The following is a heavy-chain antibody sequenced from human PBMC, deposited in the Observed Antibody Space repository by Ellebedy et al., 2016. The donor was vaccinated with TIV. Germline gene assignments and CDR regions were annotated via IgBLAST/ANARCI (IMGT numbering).Heavy chain of an antibody. CDR1: GGSFSGYY. CDR3: ARSPYCGGDCYYAEYFQH. V-gene: IGHV4-34*01. J-gene: IGHJ1*01. CDR2: INHSGST. Sequence: SETLSLTXAVYGGSFSGYYWSWIRQPPGKGLEWIGEINHSGSTNYNPSLKSRVTISVDKSKNQFSLKLSSVTAADTAVYYCARSPYCGGDCYYAEYFQHWGQGTLVTVSS. D-gene: IGHD2-21*02.